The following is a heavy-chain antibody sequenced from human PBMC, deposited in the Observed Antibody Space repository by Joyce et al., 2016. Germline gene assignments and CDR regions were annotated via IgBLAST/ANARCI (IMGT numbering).Heavy chain of an antibody. D-gene: IGHD2-2*01. Sequence: QLHLQESGPGLVKPSETLSLTCTVSGGSISSSSYYWEWIRQPPGKGLEWIGNIYYSGSTYYNPSLKSRFTISVDTSKNQLSLKLSSVTAADTALYYCARVVGDATKKFDYWGQGTLVTVSS. CDR2: IYYSGST. CDR1: GGSISSSSYY. V-gene: IGHV4-39*07. CDR3: ARVVGDATKKFDY. J-gene: IGHJ4*02.